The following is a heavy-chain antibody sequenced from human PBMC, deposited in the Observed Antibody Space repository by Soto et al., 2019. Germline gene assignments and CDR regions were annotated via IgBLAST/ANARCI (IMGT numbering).Heavy chain of an antibody. CDR1: GFTFSSYW. CDR2: INSDGSST. Sequence: GGSLRLSCAASGFTFSSYWMHWVRQAPGKGLVWVSRINSDGSSTSYADSVKGRFTISRDNAKNTLYLQMNSLRAEDTAVYYCARDRGLTGTRSGRRRNDAFDIWGQGTMVTVSS. CDR3: ARDRGLTGTRSGRRRNDAFDI. D-gene: IGHD1-7*01. J-gene: IGHJ3*02. V-gene: IGHV3-74*01.